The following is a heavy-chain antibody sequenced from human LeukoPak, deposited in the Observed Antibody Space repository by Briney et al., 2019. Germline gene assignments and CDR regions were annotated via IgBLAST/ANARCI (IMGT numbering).Heavy chain of an antibody. CDR1: GFTFSSYS. CDR2: ISSSSSYI. CDR3: ARVVELFGGHYYDSSGLLDY. V-gene: IGHV3-21*01. J-gene: IGHJ4*02. Sequence: PGGSLRLSCAASGFTFSSYSMNWVRQAPGKGLEWVSSISSSSSYIYYADSVKGRFTISRDNAKNSLYLQMNSLRAEDTAVYYCARVVELFGGHYYDSSGLLDYWGQGTLVTVSS. D-gene: IGHD3-22*01.